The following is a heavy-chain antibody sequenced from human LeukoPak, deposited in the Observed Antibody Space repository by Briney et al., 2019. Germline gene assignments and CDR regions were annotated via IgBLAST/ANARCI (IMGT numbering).Heavy chain of an antibody. CDR3: ARNDSIFYYFDY. V-gene: IGHV1-18*01. CDR2: ISGHNGNT. D-gene: IGHD2/OR15-2a*01. Sequence: ASVKVSCKASGYTFTSYRITWVRQAPGQGLEWMGWISGHNGNTNSAQKFQGRVTMTTDTSTNTSTMELRSLTSDDTALYYCARNDSIFYYFDYWGQGTLVTVSS. CDR1: GYTFTSYR. J-gene: IGHJ4*02.